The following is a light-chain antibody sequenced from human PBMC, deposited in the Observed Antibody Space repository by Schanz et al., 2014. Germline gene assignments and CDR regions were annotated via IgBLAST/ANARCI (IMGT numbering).Light chain of an antibody. V-gene: IGKV1-39*01. J-gene: IGKJ1*01. CDR3: QQGYDTPVWT. CDR2: ATS. Sequence: DIQMTQSPSSLSGSVGDRVTLTCRASQYISDYLNWYQQKPGKAPKLVIFATSHLQSGVPSRFSGGGSGTDFTLTISSLQPEDFATYYCQQGYDTPVWTFGQGTKVEVK. CDR1: QYISDY.